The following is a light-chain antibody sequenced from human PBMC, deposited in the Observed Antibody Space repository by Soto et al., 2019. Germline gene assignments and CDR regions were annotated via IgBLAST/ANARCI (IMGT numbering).Light chain of an antibody. J-gene: IGKJ1*01. Sequence: DIVFTQSPGTLSLSPGERATLSCRASQSVSNNYLAWYQQKPGQAPRLLIYGASNRATGIPDRFSGSGSGTDFTLTISSLQSEDFAVYYCQQYNNWPWTFGQWTKV. V-gene: IGKV3D-15*01. CDR3: QQYNNWPWT. CDR2: GAS. CDR1: QSVSNN.